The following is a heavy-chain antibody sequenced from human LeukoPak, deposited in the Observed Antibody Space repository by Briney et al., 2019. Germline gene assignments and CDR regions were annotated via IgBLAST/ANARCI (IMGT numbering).Heavy chain of an antibody. J-gene: IGHJ5*02. CDR1: GFTFSVYW. Sequence: GGSLRLSCLGSGFTFSVYWMTWVRQAPGKGLGWVANINQDGSEKEYVEPVKGRFSISRDNAKSSLFLQMNSLRAEDTAVYYCVRGRGWLDTWGQGALVTVSS. CDR2: INQDGSEK. CDR3: VRGRGWLDT. V-gene: IGHV3-7*03. D-gene: IGHD3-10*01.